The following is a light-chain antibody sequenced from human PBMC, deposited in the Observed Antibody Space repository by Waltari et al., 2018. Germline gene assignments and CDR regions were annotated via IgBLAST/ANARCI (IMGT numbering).Light chain of an antibody. CDR1: SRDVGGYTY. CDR3: NSYASSNTRV. V-gene: IGLV2-14*03. J-gene: IGLJ3*02. CDR2: DVS. Sequence: QSALTQAASVSGSPGQPITISCTGPSRDVGGYTYASWYQQHPGKAPKLIIYDVSNRPSGVSNRFSGSKSGNTASLTISGLQAEDEADYYCNSYASSNTRVFGGGTKLTVL.